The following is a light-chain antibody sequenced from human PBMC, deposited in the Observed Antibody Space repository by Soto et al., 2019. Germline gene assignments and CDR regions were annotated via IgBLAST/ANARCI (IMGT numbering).Light chain of an antibody. Sequence: QSVLTQPPSVSGAPGQRITISCTGSSSNIGAGPDVHWYQQLPGTAPKLLIYENSNRPSGVPGRFSGSKSGTSASLAITGLQAEDEVDYYCQSYDSSLSAFVFGTGTKVTVL. CDR1: SSNIGAGPD. V-gene: IGLV1-40*01. J-gene: IGLJ1*01. CDR3: QSYDSSLSAFV. CDR2: ENS.